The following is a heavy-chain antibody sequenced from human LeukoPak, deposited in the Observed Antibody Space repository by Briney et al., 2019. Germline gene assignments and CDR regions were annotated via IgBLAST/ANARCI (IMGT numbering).Heavy chain of an antibody. J-gene: IGHJ6*03. CDR1: GYTFTSYD. V-gene: IGHV1-8*01. CDR3: ARNQPTAMVRGLYYYIDV. D-gene: IGHD3-10*01. Sequence: ASVKVSCKASGYTFTSYDINWVRQATGQGLEWMGWMNPNSGNTGYAQKFQGRVTMTRNTSISTAYMELSSLRSEDTAVYYCARNQPTAMVRGLYYYIDVWGKGTTFTVSS. CDR2: MNPNSGNT.